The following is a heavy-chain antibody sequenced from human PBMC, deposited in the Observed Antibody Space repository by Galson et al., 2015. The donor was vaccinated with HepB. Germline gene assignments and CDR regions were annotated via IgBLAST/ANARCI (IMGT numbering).Heavy chain of an antibody. CDR3: ARGKRYYSSSFNY. J-gene: IGHJ4*02. Sequence: TLSLTCAVSGGSISSGGYSWSWIRQPPGKGLEWIGYIYHSGSTYYNPSLKSRVTISVDRSKNQFSLKLSSVTAADTAVYYCARGKRYYSSSFNYWGQGTLVTVSS. V-gene: IGHV4-30-2*01. D-gene: IGHD6-13*01. CDR2: IYHSGST. CDR1: GGSISSGGYS.